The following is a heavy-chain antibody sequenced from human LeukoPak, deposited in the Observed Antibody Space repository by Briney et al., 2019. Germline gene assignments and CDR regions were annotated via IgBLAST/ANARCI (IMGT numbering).Heavy chain of an antibody. CDR2: ISYSGST. V-gene: IGHV4-59*12. J-gene: IGHJ5*02. D-gene: IGHD3-22*01. CDR3: ARMYDSSGYYWFDP. CDR1: GGSISSYY. Sequence: ETLSLTCIVSGGSISSYYWSWIRQPPGKGLEWIGYISYSGSTNYNPSLNSRVTISVDTSKNQFSLKLSSVTAADTAVYYCARMYDSSGYYWFDPWGQGTLVTVSS.